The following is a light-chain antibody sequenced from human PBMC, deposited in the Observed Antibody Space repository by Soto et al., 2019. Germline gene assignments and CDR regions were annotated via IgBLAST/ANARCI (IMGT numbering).Light chain of an antibody. CDR1: QSVLYSSNNKNY. Sequence: DIVMTQSPDSLAVSLGERATINCKSSQSVLYSSNNKNYLAWYQQKPGQPPKLLIYWASTRESGVPDRFSGSGSETDFTLNISSLQAEDVAVYYCQQYYRPWTFGQGTKVDIK. V-gene: IGKV4-1*01. CDR3: QQYYRPWT. J-gene: IGKJ1*01. CDR2: WAS.